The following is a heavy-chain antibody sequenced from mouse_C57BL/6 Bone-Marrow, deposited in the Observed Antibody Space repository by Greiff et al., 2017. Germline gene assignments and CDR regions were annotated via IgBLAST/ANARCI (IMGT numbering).Heavy chain of an antibody. V-gene: IGHV1-81*01. CDR2: IYPGSGNT. D-gene: IGHD1-1*01. CDR1: GYSFTSYC. J-gene: IGHJ3*01. Sequence: QVQLQQSGPELVKPGASVKISCKASGYSFTSYCMTWVKQSPEKSLEWIGEIYPGSGNTYYNEKFKGKATLTADKSSSTAYMELRSLTSEDAAVYYCARGDYYGSRYIAYWGQGTPVTVS. CDR3: ARGDYYGSRYIAY.